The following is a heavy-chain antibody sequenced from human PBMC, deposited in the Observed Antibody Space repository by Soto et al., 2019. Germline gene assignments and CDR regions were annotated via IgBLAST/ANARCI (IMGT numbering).Heavy chain of an antibody. D-gene: IGHD6-19*01. V-gene: IGHV3-53*04. J-gene: IGHJ3*02. CDR1: GFTVSSNY. CDR3: ARERYSSGWLAAFAS. CDR2: IFTGGST. Sequence: EVQLVESGGGLVQPGGSLRLSCAASGFTVSSNYMSWVRQAPGKGLEWVSVIFTGGSTYYADSVKGRFTISRHSSKNTVYLKMNSLRAEDTAVYYCARERYSSGWLAAFASWGQGTMVTVSS.